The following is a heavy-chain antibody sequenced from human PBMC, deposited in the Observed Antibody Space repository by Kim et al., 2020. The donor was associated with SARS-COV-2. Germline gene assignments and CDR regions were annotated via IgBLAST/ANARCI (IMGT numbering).Heavy chain of an antibody. CDR3: ASASGYTYGSYFYYYG. D-gene: IGHD5-18*01. Sequence: SETLSLTCTVSGGSISSSDYCWGWIRQPPGKGLVWIGIINNSGNTYYNSSLKSRLTISVDTRDNQLSLQLSSVTAADTAVYYCASASGYTYGSYFYYYG. J-gene: IGHJ6*01. CDR2: INNSGNT. CDR1: GGSISSSDYC. V-gene: IGHV4-39*01.